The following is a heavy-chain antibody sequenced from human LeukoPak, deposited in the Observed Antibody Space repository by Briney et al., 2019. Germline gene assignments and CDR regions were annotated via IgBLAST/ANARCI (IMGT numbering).Heavy chain of an antibody. CDR1: GGTFSSYG. J-gene: IGHJ4*02. V-gene: IGHV1-18*01. Sequence: ASVKVSCKASGGTFSSYGISWVRQAPGQGLEWMGWISAYNGNTEYAQNLRGRVSITTDTSTSTAYMELRSLRSDDTAVYYCARDSVDGSGTYYNDSPDYWGQGTLVTVSS. CDR2: ISAYNGNT. D-gene: IGHD3-10*01. CDR3: ARDSVDGSGTYYNDSPDY.